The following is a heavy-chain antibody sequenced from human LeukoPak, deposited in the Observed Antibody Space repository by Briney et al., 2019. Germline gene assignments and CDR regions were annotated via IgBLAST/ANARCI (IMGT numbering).Heavy chain of an antibody. CDR2: IHSSGYT. V-gene: IGHV4-4*09. CDR3: AHRQARNRGSYDYFAP. CDR1: GGSLISYY. J-gene: IGHJ5*02. Sequence: PSETLSLTCAVSGGSLISYYWSWIRQPPGQGLEWIAYIHSSGYTNYNPSLRSRVTISVDTSKNHFSLTVTSVTAADTAVYYCAHRQARNRGSYDYFAPGGKGTRVTVSS. D-gene: IGHD1-26*01.